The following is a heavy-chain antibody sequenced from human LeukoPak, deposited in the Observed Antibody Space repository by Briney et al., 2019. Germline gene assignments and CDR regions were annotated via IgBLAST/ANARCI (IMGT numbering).Heavy chain of an antibody. V-gene: IGHV1-69*13. CDR2: IIPIFGTA. D-gene: IGHD4-23*01. CDR1: VGTFSIYA. CDR3: ARGTTVVTSKYYYMDV. Sequence: SVNVSFKASVGTFSIYAISWVRQAPGQGLEWMGGIIPIFGTANYAQKFQGRVTITADEYTSTAYVELSRLRSEDTAVYYCARGTTVVTSKYYYMDVWGKGTTVTVSS. J-gene: IGHJ6*03.